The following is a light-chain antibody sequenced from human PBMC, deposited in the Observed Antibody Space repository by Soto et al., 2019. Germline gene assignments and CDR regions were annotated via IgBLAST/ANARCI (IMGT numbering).Light chain of an antibody. J-gene: IGKJ1*01. V-gene: IGKV3-20*01. CDR3: QQYGTSIGT. Sequence: SPCAVPLAAGERATLSCRASQRVSSSYLAWYQQKPGQAPRLILYGASSRETGVPDRFSGSGSGTEFTLTISRLEPEDFAVCYCQQYGTSIGTFGQGAKVDIK. CDR2: GAS. CDR1: QRVSSSY.